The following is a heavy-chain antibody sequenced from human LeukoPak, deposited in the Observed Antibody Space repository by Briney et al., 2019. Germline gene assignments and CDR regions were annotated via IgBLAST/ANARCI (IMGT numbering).Heavy chain of an antibody. D-gene: IGHD2-2*01. CDR2: IYHSGST. CDR3: ARVCSSTSCYLY. V-gene: IGHV4-38-2*02. Sequence: SETLSLTCTVSGYSISSGYYWGWIRQPPGKGLEWIGSIYHSGSTYYNPSLKSRVTISVDTSKNQFSLKLSSVTAADRAVYYCARVCSSTSCYLYWGQGTLVTVSS. J-gene: IGHJ4*02. CDR1: GYSISSGYY.